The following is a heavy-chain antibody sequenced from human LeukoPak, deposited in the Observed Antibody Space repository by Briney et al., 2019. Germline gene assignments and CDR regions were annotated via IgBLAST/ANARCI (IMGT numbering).Heavy chain of an antibody. J-gene: IGHJ4*02. D-gene: IGHD2-2*02. Sequence: VGSLRLSCSASGFTFSSYAMHWVRQAPGKGLEYVSAISSNGGSTYYADSVKGRFTISRDNSKNTLYLQMSGLRAEDTAVYYCVKGAYMALYYFDYWGQGTLVTVSS. V-gene: IGHV3-64D*06. CDR2: ISSNGGST. CDR3: VKGAYMALYYFDY. CDR1: GFTFSSYA.